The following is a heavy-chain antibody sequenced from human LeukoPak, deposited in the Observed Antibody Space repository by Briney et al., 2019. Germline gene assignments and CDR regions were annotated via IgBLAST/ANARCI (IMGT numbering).Heavy chain of an antibody. V-gene: IGHV3-20*04. J-gene: IGHJ4*02. CDR2: INWNGGST. CDR3: ARGSGYSGYDEVFDY. D-gene: IGHD5-12*01. Sequence: GGSLRLSCAASGFTFDDYGMSWVRQAPGKGLEWVSGINWNGGSTGYADSVKGRFTISRDNAKNSLYLRMSSLRAEDTALYYCARGSGYSGYDEVFDYWGQGTLVTVSS. CDR1: GFTFDDYG.